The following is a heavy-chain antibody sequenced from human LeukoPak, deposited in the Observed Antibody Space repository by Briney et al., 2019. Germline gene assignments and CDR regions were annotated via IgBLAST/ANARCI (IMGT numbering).Heavy chain of an antibody. D-gene: IGHD1-14*01. CDR2: IKEDGSEK. V-gene: IGHV3-7*02. CDR3: NRDFLRDY. Sequence: GGPLRLSWAASEFTFSSYWMSGGRQAPGKGLEGVANIKEDGSEKYSVGSYKGRFTISRDNAKNSLYLQMSSLRAEDTAVYYCNRDFLRDYWGQGTLVSVST. J-gene: IGHJ4*02. CDR1: EFTFSSYW.